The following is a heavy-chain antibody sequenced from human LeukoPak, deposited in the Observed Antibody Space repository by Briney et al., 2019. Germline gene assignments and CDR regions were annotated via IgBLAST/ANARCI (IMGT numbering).Heavy chain of an antibody. D-gene: IGHD3-16*01. Sequence: GSLRLSCAASGFTVSSYYWSWIRQPPGKGLEWIGYIYYSGSTNYNPSLKSRVTISVDTSKNQFSLKLSSVTAADTGVYYCARNGPNGGFDYWGQGTLVTVSS. V-gene: IGHV4-59*02. CDR2: IYYSGST. J-gene: IGHJ4*02. CDR3: ARNGPNGGFDY. CDR1: GFTVSSYY.